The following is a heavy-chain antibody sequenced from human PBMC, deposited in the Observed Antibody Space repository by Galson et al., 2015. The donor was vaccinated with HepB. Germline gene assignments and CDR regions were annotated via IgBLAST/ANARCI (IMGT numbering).Heavy chain of an antibody. D-gene: IGHD2-2*01. CDR1: GGTFSSYA. CDR3: ARSDLVVPAARSPYYGMDV. J-gene: IGHJ6*02. V-gene: IGHV1-69*13. CDR2: IIPIFGTA. Sequence: SVKVSCKASGGTFSSYAISWVRQAPGQGLEWMGGIIPIFGTANYAQKFQGRVTITADESTSTAYMELSSLRSEDTAVYYCARSDLVVPAARSPYYGMDVWGQGTTVTVSS.